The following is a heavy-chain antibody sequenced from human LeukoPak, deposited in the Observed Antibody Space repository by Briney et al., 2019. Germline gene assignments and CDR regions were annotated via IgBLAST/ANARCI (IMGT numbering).Heavy chain of an antibody. CDR1: GFTLSSYS. CDR3: ARTYAQFLTLGFDAFDI. V-gene: IGHV3-48*02. J-gene: IGHJ3*02. CDR2: IKSGSSTT. Sequence: PGGSLRLSCAASGFTLSSYSMNWGRQAPGKGLEWVSYIKSGSSTTYYADSVKGRFTISRDNAKNSLYLQMNSLRDEDTAVYYCARTYAQFLTLGFDAFDIWGQGTMVTVSS. D-gene: IGHD3-16*01.